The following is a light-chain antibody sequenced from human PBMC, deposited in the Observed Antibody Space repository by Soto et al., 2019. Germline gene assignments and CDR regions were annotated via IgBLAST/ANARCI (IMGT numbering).Light chain of an antibody. CDR1: SSNIGTGYD. J-gene: IGLJ3*02. V-gene: IGLV1-40*01. Sequence: QSVLTQPPSVSGAPGQRVTISCTGSSSNIGTGYDVHWYQQLPGTAPKLLIYDNSDRPSGVPDRFSGSKSGTSASLAISGLQSEDEADYYCASWDDRLYGWVFGGGTKLTVL. CDR2: DNS. CDR3: ASWDDRLYGWV.